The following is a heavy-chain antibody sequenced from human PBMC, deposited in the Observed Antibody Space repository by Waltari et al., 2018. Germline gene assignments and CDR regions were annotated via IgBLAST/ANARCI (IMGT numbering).Heavy chain of an antibody. Sequence: QLQLQESGPGLVRPSETLSLTCTVSGGLLSRTSYSWGWIRQPPGKGLEWFGSMAYGGSTYYKPSLKIRVTISVDTAKNQFSMKLSSVTAADTAVYYCARPCCVGGGALLSLDYWGQGSLVTVSS. CDR3: ARPCCVGGGALLSLDY. CDR2: MAYGGST. CDR1: GGLLSRTSYS. J-gene: IGHJ4*02. V-gene: IGHV4-39*01. D-gene: IGHD2-21*01.